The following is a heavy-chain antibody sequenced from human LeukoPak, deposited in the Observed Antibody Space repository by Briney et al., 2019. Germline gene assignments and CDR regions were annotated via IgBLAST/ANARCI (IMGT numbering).Heavy chain of an antibody. J-gene: IGHJ6*02. CDR1: GYTFTSYA. V-gene: IGHV7-4-1*02. CDR2: INTNTGNP. Sequence: ASVKVSCKASGYTFTSYAMNWVRQAPGQGLEWMGWINTNTGNPTYAQGFTGRFVFSLDTSVSTAYLQISSLKAEDTAVYYCARDISTSGWYRWFYYNGREVWGQGPTVTVSS. D-gene: IGHD6-19*01. CDR3: ARDISTSGWYRWFYYNGREV.